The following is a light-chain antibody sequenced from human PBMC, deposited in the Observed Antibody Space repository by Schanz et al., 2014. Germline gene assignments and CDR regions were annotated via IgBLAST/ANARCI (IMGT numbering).Light chain of an antibody. J-gene: IGLJ2*01. V-gene: IGLV2-11*01. CDR3: YAGSYTQ. Sequence: QSALTQPRSVSGSPGQSISISCTGTSSDLGGYNYVSWYQQHPGKAPKLMIYDVIKRPSGVPDRFSGSKSGNTASLTISGLQAEDEADYYCYAGSYTQFGGGTKLTVL. CDR2: DVI. CDR1: SSDLGGYNY.